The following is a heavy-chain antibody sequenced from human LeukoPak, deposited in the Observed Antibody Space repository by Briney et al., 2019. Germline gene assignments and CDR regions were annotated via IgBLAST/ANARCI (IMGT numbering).Heavy chain of an antibody. V-gene: IGHV4-61*02. D-gene: IGHD3-3*01. Sequence: SETLSLTCTVSGGSISSGSYYWSWIRQPAGKGLEWIGRIYTSGSTNYNPSLKSRVTISVDTSKNQFSLKLSSVTAADTAVYYCARARNYDFWNGYYSFDYWGQGTLVTVSS. J-gene: IGHJ4*02. CDR3: ARARNYDFWNGYYSFDY. CDR1: GGSISSGSYY. CDR2: IYTSGST.